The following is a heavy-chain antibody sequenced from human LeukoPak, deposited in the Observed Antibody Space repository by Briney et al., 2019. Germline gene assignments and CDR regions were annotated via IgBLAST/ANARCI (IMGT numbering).Heavy chain of an antibody. J-gene: IGHJ4*02. CDR2: ISSSSSYI. D-gene: IGHD3-22*01. CDR3: AGAFYDSSGPHHDY. CDR1: GFTFSSYS. V-gene: IGHV3-21*01. Sequence: PGRSLRLSCAASGFTFSSYSMNWVRQAPGKGLEWVSSISSSSSYIYYADSVKGRFTISRDNAKNSLYLQMNSLRAEDTAVYYCAGAFYDSSGPHHDYWGQGTLVTVSS.